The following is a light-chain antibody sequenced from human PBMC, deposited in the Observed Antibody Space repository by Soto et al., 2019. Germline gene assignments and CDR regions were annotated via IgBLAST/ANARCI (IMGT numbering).Light chain of an antibody. CDR2: SNN. CDR3: AAWDDRLSGWV. CDR1: SSNIGSNY. Sequence: QSVLTQPPSASGTPGQRVTISCSGSSSNIGSNYVYWYQQLPGTAPKLLIYSNNQRPSGVPDRFSGSKSGTSASLAISGLRSDDEADYYCAAWDDRLSGWVFGGGTKLTVL. J-gene: IGLJ3*02. V-gene: IGLV1-47*02.